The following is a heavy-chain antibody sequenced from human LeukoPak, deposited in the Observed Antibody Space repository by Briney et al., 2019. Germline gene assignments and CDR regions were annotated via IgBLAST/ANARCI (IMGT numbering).Heavy chain of an antibody. CDR2: ILYDGTSL. V-gene: IGHV3-30-3*01. Sequence: SLRLSCAASGFTFSTYAMHWVRQAPGKGLEWVAVILYDGTSLYYADSVKGRFTISRDNSRNTLYMQMNRLKVEDTAVYYCARDPVVGAMNFDYWGQGTLVTVSS. J-gene: IGHJ4*02. CDR3: ARDPVVGAMNFDY. D-gene: IGHD1-26*01. CDR1: GFTFSTYA.